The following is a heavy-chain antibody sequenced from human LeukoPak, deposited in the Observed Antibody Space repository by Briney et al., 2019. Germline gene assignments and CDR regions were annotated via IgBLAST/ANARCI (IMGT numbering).Heavy chain of an antibody. Sequence: GGSLRLSCAASGFSFSSYGMHWVRQAPGKGLDWVAVISYDGSSKYYAGSVKGRFAISRDNSENTLYLQMNSLRAEDTAVYYCAKDWMIRGVVITPTDHWGQGTLVTVSS. CDR2: ISYDGSSK. V-gene: IGHV3-30*18. CDR1: GFSFSSYG. CDR3: AKDWMIRGVVITPTDH. J-gene: IGHJ4*02. D-gene: IGHD3-10*01.